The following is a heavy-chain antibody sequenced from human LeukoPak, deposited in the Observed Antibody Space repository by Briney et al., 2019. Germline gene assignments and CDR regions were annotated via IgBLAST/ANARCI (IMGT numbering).Heavy chain of an antibody. V-gene: IGHV1-69*04. Sequence: SVKVSCKASGGTFSSYAISWVRQAPGQGLEWMGRIIPILNVANFAQKFQGRVTITADRSTNTAHMELSSLRSEDTAVYYCTREGVYSPDGSGYHRDAFDIWGQGTVVTVSS. J-gene: IGHJ3*02. CDR3: TREGVYSPDGSGYHRDAFDI. CDR2: IIPILNVA. CDR1: GGTFSSYA. D-gene: IGHD3-22*01.